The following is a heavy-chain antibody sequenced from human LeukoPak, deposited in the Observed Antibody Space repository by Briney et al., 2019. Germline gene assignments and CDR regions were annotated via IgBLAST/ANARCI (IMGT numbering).Heavy chain of an antibody. Sequence: ASVKVSCKASGYTFTSYFMHWVRQAPGQGLEWMGIINPSDGSTAYAQKFQGRVTVTRDTSTSTVYMELRSLRSEDTGVYYCARSPPYCSSTSCLLFDYWGQGTLVTVSS. CDR1: GYTFTSYF. CDR3: ARSPPYCSSTSCLLFDY. V-gene: IGHV1-46*01. D-gene: IGHD2-2*01. J-gene: IGHJ4*02. CDR2: INPSDGST.